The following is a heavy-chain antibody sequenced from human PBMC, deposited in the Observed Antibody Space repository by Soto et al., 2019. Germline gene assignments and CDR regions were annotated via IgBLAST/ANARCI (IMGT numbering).Heavy chain of an antibody. V-gene: IGHV3-33*01. CDR3: ARVEFSPVYYYGMDV. J-gene: IGHJ6*02. CDR2: IWYDGSNK. CDR1: GFTFSSYG. Sequence: GGSLRLSCAASGFTFSSYGMHWVRQAPGKGLEWVAVIWYDGSNKYYADSVKGRFTISRDNSKNTLYLQMNSLRAEDTAVYYCARVEFSPVYYYGMDVWGQGTTVTVSS.